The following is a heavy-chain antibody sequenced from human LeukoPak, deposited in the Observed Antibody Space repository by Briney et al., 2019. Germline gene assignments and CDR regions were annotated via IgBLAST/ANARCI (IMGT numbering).Heavy chain of an antibody. V-gene: IGHV4-59*01. CDR2: TYYSGST. CDR3: ARDQLRVGAIVFYYGMDV. CDR1: GGSISSYY. D-gene: IGHD1-26*01. Sequence: SETLSLTCTVSGGSISSYYWSWIRQPPGKGLEWIGYTYYSGSTNYNPSLKSRVTISVDRSKNQFSLKLSSVTAADTAVYYCARDQLRVGAIVFYYGMDVWGQGTTVTVSS. J-gene: IGHJ6*02.